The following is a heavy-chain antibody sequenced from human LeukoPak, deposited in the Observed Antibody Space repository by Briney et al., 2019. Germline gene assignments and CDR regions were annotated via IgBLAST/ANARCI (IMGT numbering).Heavy chain of an antibody. CDR1: GYTFTSYG. CDR3: ARSPYNWNYEYYFDY. CDR2: ISAYNGNT. D-gene: IGHD1-7*01. Sequence: GASVKVSCKASGYTFTSYGISWVRQAPGQGLEWMGWISAYNGNTNYAQKLQGRVTMTTDTSTSTAYMEPRSLRSDDTAVYYCARSPYNWNYEYYFDYWGQGTLVTVSS. V-gene: IGHV1-18*01. J-gene: IGHJ4*02.